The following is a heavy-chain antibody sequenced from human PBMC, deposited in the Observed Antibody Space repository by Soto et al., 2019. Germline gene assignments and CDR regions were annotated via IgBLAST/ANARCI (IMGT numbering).Heavy chain of an antibody. D-gene: IGHD1-20*01. Sequence: QVPLVQSGAEVKKPGASVKVSCKACGYTFTSYAIHWVRQAPGQRLEWMGWVNAGNGNTKYSQKLPGRVTITRDTSARTAYMELSRLRSEDTAVYYCGRDLGYNWNLIDSWGQGTLVTVSS. CDR3: GRDLGYNWNLIDS. V-gene: IGHV1-3*01. J-gene: IGHJ4*02. CDR2: VNAGNGNT. CDR1: GYTFTSYA.